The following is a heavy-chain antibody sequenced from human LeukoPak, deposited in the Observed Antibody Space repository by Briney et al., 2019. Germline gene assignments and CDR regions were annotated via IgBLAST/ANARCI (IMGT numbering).Heavy chain of an antibody. CDR3: ARFRSVAGLLAVAGSPLGY. CDR2: INTDGSST. CDR1: GFTFSNYW. D-gene: IGHD6-19*01. J-gene: IGHJ4*02. V-gene: IGHV3-74*01. Sequence: GGSLRLSCAVSGFTFSNYWMHWVRQVPGKGLVWVSRINTDGSSTNYADSVKGRFTISRDNAKNTLYLQMNSLRAEDTAVYYCARFRSVAGLLAVAGSPLGYWGQGTLVTVSS.